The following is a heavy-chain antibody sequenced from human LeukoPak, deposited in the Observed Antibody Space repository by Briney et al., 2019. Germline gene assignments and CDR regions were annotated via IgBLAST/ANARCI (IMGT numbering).Heavy chain of an antibody. V-gene: IGHV3-21*01. CDR2: ISSSSSYI. CDR1: RFTFSSYS. Sequence: GGSLRLSCAASRFTFSSYSMNWVRQAPGQGLEWVSSISSSSSYIYYADSVKGRFTISRDNAKNSLYLQMNGLIAEDTAVYYCAKQGIAAEGDYWGQGTLVTVSS. D-gene: IGHD6-13*01. CDR3: AKQGIAAEGDY. J-gene: IGHJ4*02.